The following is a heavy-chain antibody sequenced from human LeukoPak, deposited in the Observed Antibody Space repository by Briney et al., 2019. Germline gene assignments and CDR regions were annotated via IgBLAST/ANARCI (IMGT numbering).Heavy chain of an antibody. D-gene: IGHD6-13*01. CDR1: GFTFGSYA. V-gene: IGHV3-30*04. Sequence: GRSLRLSCAASGFTFGSYAMHWVRQAPGKGLEWVAVISYDGSNKYYADSVKGRFTISRDNSKNTLYLQMNSLRAEDTAVYYCARDLGPVATAGTEFDYWGQGTLVTVSS. J-gene: IGHJ4*02. CDR2: ISYDGSNK. CDR3: ARDLGPVATAGTEFDY.